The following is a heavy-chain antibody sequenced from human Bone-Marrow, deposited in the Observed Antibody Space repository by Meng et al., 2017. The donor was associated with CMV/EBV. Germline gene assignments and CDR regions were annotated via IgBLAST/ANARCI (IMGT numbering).Heavy chain of an antibody. CDR1: GCTFSSYS. J-gene: IGHJ3*01. CDR3: ARDLCPGLLSTSCDAFDF. V-gene: IGHV3-21*01. CDR2: ISSSSSYL. D-gene: IGHD2-2*01. Sequence: GESLKISRAASGCTFSSYSMNWVRQAPGKGLEWVSSISSSSSYLYYAHSVKGRFTISSDNAKNSLYLQMNSLRAEDTAVYYCARDLCPGLLSTSCDAFDFWGQGTMVTVSS.